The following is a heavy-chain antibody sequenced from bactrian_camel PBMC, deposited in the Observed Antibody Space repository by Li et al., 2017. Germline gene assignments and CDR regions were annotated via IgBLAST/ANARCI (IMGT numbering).Heavy chain of an antibody. V-gene: IGHV3S53*01. Sequence: HVQLVESGGGLVQADGSLRLACAASGYTASVNCVGWFRQAPGKEREGVASIDIDGRTKYSDSVKGRFTISKDNAKKTLYLQMNSLKSEDTAVYYCAAESWVHDGDCRTSGDWGKGTQVTVS. CDR2: IDIDGRT. J-gene: IGHJ4*01. CDR3: AAESWVHDGDCRTSGD. D-gene: IGHD6*01. CDR1: GYTASVNC.